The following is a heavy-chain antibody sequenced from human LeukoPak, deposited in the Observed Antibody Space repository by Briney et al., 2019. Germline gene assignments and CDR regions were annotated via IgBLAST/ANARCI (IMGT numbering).Heavy chain of an antibody. CDR2: ISYDGSNK. D-gene: IGHD3-22*01. J-gene: IGHJ4*02. CDR3: AKESVRDSSGYYYFDY. V-gene: IGHV3-30*18. Sequence: PGGSLRLSCAASGFTFSSYGMHWVRQAPGKGLEWVAVISYDGSNKYYADSVKGRFTISRDNSKNTLYLQMNSLRAEDTAVYYCAKESVRDSSGYYYFDYWGQGTLVTVSS. CDR1: GFTFSSYG.